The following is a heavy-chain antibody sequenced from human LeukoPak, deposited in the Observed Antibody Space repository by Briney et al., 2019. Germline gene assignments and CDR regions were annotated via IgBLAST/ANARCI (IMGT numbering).Heavy chain of an antibody. CDR2: INAGNGNT. Sequence: ASVKVSCKASGYTFTSYAMHWVRQAPGQRLEWMGWINAGNGNTKYSQEFQGRVTITRDTSASTAYMELSSLRSEDMAVYYCARASIHLEQQLSWYYFDYWGQGTLVTVSS. D-gene: IGHD6-13*01. CDR3: ARASIHLEQQLSWYYFDY. J-gene: IGHJ4*02. CDR1: GYTFTSYA. V-gene: IGHV1-3*03.